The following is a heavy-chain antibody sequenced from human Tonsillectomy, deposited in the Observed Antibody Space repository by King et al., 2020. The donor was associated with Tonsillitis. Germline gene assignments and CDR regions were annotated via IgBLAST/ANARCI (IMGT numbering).Heavy chain of an antibody. Sequence: VTLKESGPALVKPTETLTLTCTVSGFSLSNARMGLSWIRQPPGKAPEWLGDILPNDEMSYSPSLKTRLTISKDTSKSQVVLTMTNMDPVDTATYFCARIMVGTSSHDHWGQGTPVTVSS. D-gene: IGHD2-21*02. J-gene: IGHJ4*02. CDR1: GFSLSNARMG. CDR3: ARIMVGTSSHDH. CDR2: ILPNDEM. V-gene: IGHV2-26*01.